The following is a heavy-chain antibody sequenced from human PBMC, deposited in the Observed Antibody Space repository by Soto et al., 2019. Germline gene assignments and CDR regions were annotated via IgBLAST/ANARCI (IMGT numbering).Heavy chain of an antibody. Sequence: SVKVSLKSSGSTFNSYAISWVRQAPGQGLGWIGGIIPIFGTANYAQKFKGGVKTTADKYKSTAYMELSSLTSEHPAVYYCAGVWGLRFYEWFTEGMDXWGQGTTVTVS. D-gene: IGHD3-3*01. J-gene: IGHJ6*02. V-gene: IGHV1-69*06. CDR2: IIPIFGTA. CDR1: GSTFNSYA. CDR3: AGVWGLRFYEWFTEGMDX.